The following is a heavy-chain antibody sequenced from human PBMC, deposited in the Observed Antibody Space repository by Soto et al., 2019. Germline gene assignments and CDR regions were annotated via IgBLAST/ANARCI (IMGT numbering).Heavy chain of an antibody. Sequence: SETLSLTCTVSGGSISSSSYYWGWIRQPPGKGLEWIGSIYYSGSTYYNPSIKSRVTISVDTSKNQFSLKLSSVTAADTAVYYCARDAVVAATDWFDPWGQGTLVTVSS. V-gene: IGHV4-39*02. CDR3: ARDAVVAATDWFDP. J-gene: IGHJ5*02. CDR1: GGSISSSSYY. D-gene: IGHD2-15*01. CDR2: IYYSGST.